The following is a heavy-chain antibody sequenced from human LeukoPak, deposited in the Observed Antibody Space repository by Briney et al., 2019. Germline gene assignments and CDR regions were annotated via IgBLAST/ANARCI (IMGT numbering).Heavy chain of an antibody. J-gene: IGHJ4*02. Sequence: PGGSLRLSCAASGFTFSSYAMHWVRQAPGKGLEWVAVISYDGSNKYYADSVKGRFTISRDNAKNSLYLQMNSLRAEDTAVYYCARDFLSYGPPYWGQGTLVTVSS. V-gene: IGHV3-30-3*01. D-gene: IGHD5-18*01. CDR2: ISYDGSNK. CDR1: GFTFSSYA. CDR3: ARDFLSYGPPY.